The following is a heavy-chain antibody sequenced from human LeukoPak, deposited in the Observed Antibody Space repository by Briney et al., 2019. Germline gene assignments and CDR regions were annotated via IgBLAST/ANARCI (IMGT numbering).Heavy chain of an antibody. CDR1: GFTFSSYG. CDR3: AKEARLRGPNVRYYYYYGMDV. V-gene: IGHV3-30*18. Sequence: GGSLRLSCAASGFTFSSYGMHWVRQAPGKGLEWVAVISYDGSNKYYADSVKGRFTISRDNSKNTLYLQMNSLRAEDTAVYYCAKEARLRGPNVRYYYYYGMDVWGQGTTVTVSS. D-gene: IGHD5-12*01. CDR2: ISYDGSNK. J-gene: IGHJ6*02.